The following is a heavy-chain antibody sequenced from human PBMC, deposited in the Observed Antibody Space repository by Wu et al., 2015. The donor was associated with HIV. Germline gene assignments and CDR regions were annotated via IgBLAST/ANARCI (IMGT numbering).Heavy chain of an antibody. J-gene: IGHJ3*02. CDR3: ARDGKGMVRGVIGAFDI. Sequence: QVQLVQSGAEVKKPGSSVKVSCKASGGTFTSYAFNWVRQAPGQGLDWMGRIIPLFGTTNYAQNLQARVSITADEFTNTVYLEVNSLRSEDTAVYYCARDGKGMVRGVIGAFDIWGQGTMVTVSS. D-gene: IGHD3-10*01. CDR1: GGTFTSYA. V-gene: IGHV1-69*15. CDR2: IIPLFGTT.